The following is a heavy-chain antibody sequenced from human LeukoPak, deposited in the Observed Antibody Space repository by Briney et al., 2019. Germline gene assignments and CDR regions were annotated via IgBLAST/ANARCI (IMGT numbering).Heavy chain of an antibody. D-gene: IGHD6-6*01. CDR3: ARETAARDSFDI. CDR1: GGSFSGYY. CDR2: INHSGST. Sequence: SETLSLTYAVYGGSFSGYYWSWIRQPQGKGLEWIGEINHSGSTNYNPSLKSRVTISVDTSKNQFSLKLSSVTAADTAVYYCARETAARDSFDIWGQGTMVTVSS. V-gene: IGHV4-34*01. J-gene: IGHJ3*02.